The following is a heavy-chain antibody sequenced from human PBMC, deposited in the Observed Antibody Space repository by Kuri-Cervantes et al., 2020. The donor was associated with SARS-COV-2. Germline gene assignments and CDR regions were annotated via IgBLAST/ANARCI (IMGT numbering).Heavy chain of an antibody. CDR3: ASFYSSSWYVFDY. Sequence: ASVKVSCKASGYTFTGYYMHWVRQAPGQGLEWMGWINPNSGGTNYAQKFRGRVTMTRDTSISTAYMELSRLRSDDTAVYYCASFYSSSWYVFDYWGQGTLVTVSS. V-gene: IGHV1-2*02. CDR2: INPNSGGT. J-gene: IGHJ4*02. CDR1: GYTFTGYY. D-gene: IGHD6-13*01.